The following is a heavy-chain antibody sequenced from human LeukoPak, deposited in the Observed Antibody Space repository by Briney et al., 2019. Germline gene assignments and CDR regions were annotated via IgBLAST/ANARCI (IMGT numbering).Heavy chain of an antibody. V-gene: IGHV3-21*01. J-gene: IGHJ5*02. D-gene: IGHD4-17*01. Sequence: GGSLRLSCAASGFTFSDYYMNWVRQAPGKGLEWVSSISSSSSYIYYADSVKGRFTISRDNAKNSLYLQMNSLRAEDTAVYYCARGLRSKFDPWGQGTLVTVSS. CDR1: GFTFSDYY. CDR2: ISSSSSYI. CDR3: ARGLRSKFDP.